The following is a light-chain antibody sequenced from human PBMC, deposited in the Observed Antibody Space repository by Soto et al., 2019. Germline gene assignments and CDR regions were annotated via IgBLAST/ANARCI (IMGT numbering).Light chain of an antibody. CDR1: QSLATN. CDR3: QQYRDWPLT. Sequence: EIVMTQSPVTLSVSPGERVTLSCRASQSLATNLAWYQQKPGQTPRLVIYGISARASGIPGRFSGSGFGTDVALTISSLQPEDSAVYYCQQYRDWPLTFGGGTKVEI. J-gene: IGKJ4*02. CDR2: GIS. V-gene: IGKV3-15*01.